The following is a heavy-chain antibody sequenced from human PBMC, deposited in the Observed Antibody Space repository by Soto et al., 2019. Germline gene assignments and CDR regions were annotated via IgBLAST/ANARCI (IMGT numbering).Heavy chain of an antibody. CDR1: VFTFSSSA. Sequence: WVSLRLSCAASVFTFSSSAIPWVRQAPGKGLEWVAVISYDGSNKYYADSVKGRFTISRDNSKNTLYLQMNSLRAEDTAVYYCARDTEWLDRYFDYRGQGSLVT. CDR2: ISYDGSNK. J-gene: IGHJ4*02. CDR3: ARDTEWLDRYFDY. D-gene: IGHD6-19*01. V-gene: IGHV3-30-3*01.